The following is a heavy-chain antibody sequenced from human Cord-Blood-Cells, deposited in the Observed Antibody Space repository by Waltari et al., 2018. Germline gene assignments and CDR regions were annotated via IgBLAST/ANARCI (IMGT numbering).Heavy chain of an antibody. CDR3: ARGGGAYSSSEYYFDY. Sequence: QVQLQQSGPGLVKHSQTLSLTCAISGDSVSSNSAAWNWIRQSPSRGLEWLGRTYYRSKWYNDYAVSVKSRITINPDTSKNQFSMQLNSVTPEDTAVYYCARGGGAYSSSEYYFDYWGQGTLVTVSS. J-gene: IGHJ4*02. CDR1: GDSVSSNSAA. V-gene: IGHV6-1*01. D-gene: IGHD6-6*01. CDR2: TYYRSKWYN.